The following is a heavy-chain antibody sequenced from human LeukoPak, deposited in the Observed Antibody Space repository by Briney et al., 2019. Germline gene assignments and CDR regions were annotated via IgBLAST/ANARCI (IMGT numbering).Heavy chain of an antibody. CDR3: ARDQGLYSYGYGTYPNRFDP. J-gene: IGHJ5*02. CDR1: GFTFSSYS. CDR2: ISSSSSYI. V-gene: IGHV3-21*01. Sequence: GGSLRLSCAASGFTFSSYSMNWVRQAPGKGLEWVSSISSSSSYIYYADSVKGRFTISRDNAKSSLYLQMNSLRAEDTAVYYCARDQGLYSYGYGTYPNRFDPWGQGTLVTVSS. D-gene: IGHD5-18*01.